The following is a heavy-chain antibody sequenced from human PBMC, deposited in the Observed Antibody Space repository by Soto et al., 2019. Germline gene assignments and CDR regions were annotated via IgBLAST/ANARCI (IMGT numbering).Heavy chain of an antibody. CDR3: AKDQPTADSSTVFYGMDV. CDR1: GFTFSSYA. V-gene: IGHV3-23*01. Sequence: GGFLRLSCAASGFTFSSYARSWVRQAPGKGLEWVSAISGSGGSTYYADSVKGRFTISRDNSKNTLYLQMNSLRAEDTAVYYCAKDQPTADSSTVFYGMDVWGQGTTVTVSS. CDR2: ISGSGGST. D-gene: IGHD6-13*01. J-gene: IGHJ6*02.